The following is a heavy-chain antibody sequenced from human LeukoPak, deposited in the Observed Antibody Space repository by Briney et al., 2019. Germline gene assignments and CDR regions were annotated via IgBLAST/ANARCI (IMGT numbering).Heavy chain of an antibody. CDR2: ISRDGRTK. J-gene: IGHJ6*02. CDR3: AKDLHYYTSDV. Sequence: GGSLRLSCAASGFMFSSYWMHWVRQAPGKGLEWVASISRDGRTKNHVDSVKGRFTISRDNAKNSLFLQMNSLTAEDAAVYFCAKDLHYYTSDVWGQGTTVTVSS. CDR1: GFMFSSYW. D-gene: IGHD3-22*01. V-gene: IGHV3-7*01.